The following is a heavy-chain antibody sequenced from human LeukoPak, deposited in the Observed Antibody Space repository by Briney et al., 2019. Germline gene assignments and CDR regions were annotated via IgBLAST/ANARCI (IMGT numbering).Heavy chain of an antibody. D-gene: IGHD6-13*01. CDR1: GFVFSSYG. Sequence: GGSLRLSCAASGFVFSSYGMHWVRQAPGKGLEWVAFIRYDGSNKYYADSVKGRFTISRDNSKNTLYLQMNSLRAEDTAVYYCAKDGYSSSWLFDYWGQGTLVTVSS. V-gene: IGHV3-30*02. CDR3: AKDGYSSSWLFDY. CDR2: IRYDGSNK. J-gene: IGHJ4*02.